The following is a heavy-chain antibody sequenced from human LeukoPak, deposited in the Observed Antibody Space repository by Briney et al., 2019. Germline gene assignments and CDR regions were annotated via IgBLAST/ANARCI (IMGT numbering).Heavy chain of an antibody. CDR2: INTNTGNP. J-gene: IGHJ4*02. CDR3: ARGYCSSTSCYGGSY. D-gene: IGHD2-2*01. V-gene: IGHV7-4-1*02. CDR1: GYTFTSYA. Sequence: ASVKVSCKASGYTFTSYAMNWVRQAPGQGLEWMGWINTNTGNPTYAHGFTGRFVFSLDTSVSTAYLQISSLTAEDTAVYYCARGYCSSTSCYGGSYWGQGTLVTVSS.